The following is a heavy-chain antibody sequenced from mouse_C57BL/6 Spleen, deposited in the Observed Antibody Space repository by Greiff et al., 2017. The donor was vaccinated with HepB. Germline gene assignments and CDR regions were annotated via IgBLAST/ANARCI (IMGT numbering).Heavy chain of an antibody. CDR1: GYTFTSYW. CDR2: IHPNSGST. CDR3: ARERTTVRDVDY. D-gene: IGHD1-1*01. V-gene: IGHV1-64*01. Sequence: QVQLQQPGAELVKPGASVKLSCKASGYTFTSYWMHWVKQRPGQGLEWIGMIHPNSGSTNYNEKFKSKATLTVDKSSSTAYMQLSSLTSEDSAVYYCARERTTVRDVDYWGQGTTLTVSS. J-gene: IGHJ2*01.